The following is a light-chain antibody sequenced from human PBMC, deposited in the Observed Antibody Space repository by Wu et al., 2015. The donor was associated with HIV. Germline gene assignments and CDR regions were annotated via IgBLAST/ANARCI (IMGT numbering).Light chain of an antibody. CDR2: GAS. V-gene: IGKV3-20*01. Sequence: EIVLTQSPVTLSLSPGEGATLSCRASQIVDSSYLVWYQQRPGQPPRLLIYGASTRATGIPDRFTGSGSGTDFTLTISRLEPEDFGVYYCQQYGYSPPWTFGQGTKVEIK. J-gene: IGKJ1*01. CDR3: QQYGYSPPWT. CDR1: QIVDSSY.